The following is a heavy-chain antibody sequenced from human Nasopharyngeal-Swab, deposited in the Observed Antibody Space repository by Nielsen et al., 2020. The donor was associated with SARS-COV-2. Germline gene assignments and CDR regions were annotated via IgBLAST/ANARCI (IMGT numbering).Heavy chain of an antibody. D-gene: IGHD1-7*01. J-gene: IGHJ3*02. Sequence: VRQAPGKGLEWVSYISSSSTIYYADSVKGGFTISRDNAKNSLYLQMNSLRAEDTAVYYCARDIITGTIVGAFDIWGQGAMVTVSS. CDR3: ARDIITGTIVGAFDI. V-gene: IGHV3-69-1*01. CDR2: ISSSSTI.